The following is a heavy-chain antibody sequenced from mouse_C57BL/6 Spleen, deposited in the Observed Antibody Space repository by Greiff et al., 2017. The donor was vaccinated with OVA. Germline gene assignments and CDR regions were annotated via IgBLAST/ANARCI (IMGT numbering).Heavy chain of an antibody. V-gene: IGHV3-6*01. CDR1: GYSITSGYY. Sequence: EVKLMESGPGLVKPSQSLSLTCSVTGYSITSGYYWNWIRQFPGNKLEWMGYISYDGSNNYNPSLKNRISITRDTSKNQFFLKLNSVTTEDTATYYCARGEGRYFDVWGTGTTVTVSS. J-gene: IGHJ1*03. CDR3: ARGEGRYFDV. CDR2: ISYDGSN.